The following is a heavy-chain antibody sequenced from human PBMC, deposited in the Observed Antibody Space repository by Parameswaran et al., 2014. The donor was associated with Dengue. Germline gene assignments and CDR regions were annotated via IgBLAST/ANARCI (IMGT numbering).Heavy chain of an antibody. D-gene: IGHD1-14*01. J-gene: IGHJ6*02. Sequence: AGGSLRLSCTVSGGSISSSSYYWGWIRQPPGKGLEWIGSIYYSGSTYYNPSLKSRVTISVDTSKNQFSLKLSSVTAADTAVYYCARDNGPGSGYYNYYGMDVWGQGTTVTVSS. CDR2: IYYSGST. CDR3: ARDNGPGSGYYNYYGMDV. CDR1: GGSISSSSYY. V-gene: IGHV4-39*07.